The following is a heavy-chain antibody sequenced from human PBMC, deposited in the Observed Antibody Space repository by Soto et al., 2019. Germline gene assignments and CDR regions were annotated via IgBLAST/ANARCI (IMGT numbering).Heavy chain of an antibody. CDR3: ARSGPAVVNGFCYPDMEV. CDR1: GGSFSGYY. V-gene: IGHV4-34*01. CDR2: INHSGNT. Sequence: SETLSRTCSIYGGSFSGYYCSWIRHPPWKWLEWIGEINHSGNTNYNPSLKSRVTISVDTSNNQFSLKLNSVTAADTAVYYCARSGPAVVNGFCYPDMEVWGQGTTRVVSS. D-gene: IGHD2-15*01. J-gene: IGHJ6*01.